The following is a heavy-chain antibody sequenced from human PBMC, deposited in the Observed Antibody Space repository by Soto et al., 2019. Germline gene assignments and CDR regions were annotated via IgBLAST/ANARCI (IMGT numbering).Heavy chain of an antibody. CDR1: GGTFSSYA. J-gene: IGHJ6*02. CDR2: IIPISGTA. V-gene: IGHV1-69*01. D-gene: IGHD2-2*01. CDR3: ARAQGSSTSLEIYYYYYYGMDV. Sequence: QVQLVQSGAEVKKPGSSVKVSCTASGGTFSSYAISWVRQAPGQGLEWMGGIIPISGTANYAQKFQGRVTITADESTSTAYMELSSLRSEDTAVYYCARAQGSSTSLEIYYYYYYGMDVWGQGTTVTGSS.